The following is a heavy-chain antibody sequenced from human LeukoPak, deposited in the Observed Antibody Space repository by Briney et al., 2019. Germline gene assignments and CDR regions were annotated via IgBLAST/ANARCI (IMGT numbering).Heavy chain of an antibody. J-gene: IGHJ5*02. CDR1: GGTFSSYA. CDR3: ARTRYCSGGSCYWAWFDP. Sequence: SVKVSCKASGGTFSSYAISWVRQAPGQGLEWMGRIIPILGIANYAQKFQGRVTITADKSTSTAYMELSSLRSEDTAVCYCARTRYCSGGSCYWAWFDPWGQGTLVTVSS. CDR2: IIPILGIA. V-gene: IGHV1-69*04. D-gene: IGHD2-15*01.